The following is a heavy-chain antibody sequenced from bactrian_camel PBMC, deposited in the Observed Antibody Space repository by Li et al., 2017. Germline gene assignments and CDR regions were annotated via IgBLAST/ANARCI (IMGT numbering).Heavy chain of an antibody. CDR2: MEKGGGMA. V-gene: IGHV3S42*01. Sequence: VQLVESGGGLVQPGGSLRLSCVGSGLPFSSYSMTWVRQAPGKGLEWVSCMEKGGGMAGYVDSVKGRFTMSRDNAKNTLYLEMNNLKPEDTAMYYCAPAPWEGPIRGCEFRTTLPADFYGQGTQVTVS. D-gene: IGHD3*01. J-gene: IGHJ4*01. CDR1: GLPFSSYS.